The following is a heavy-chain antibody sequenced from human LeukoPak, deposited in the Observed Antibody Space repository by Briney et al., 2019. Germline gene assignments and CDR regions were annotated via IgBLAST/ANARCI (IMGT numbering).Heavy chain of an antibody. CDR2: IIPILGIA. J-gene: IGHJ4*02. CDR3: ARDLRSGYCSGGSCYSNYDY. V-gene: IGHV1-69*04. CDR1: GYTFTGYY. D-gene: IGHD2-15*01. Sequence: GASVKVSCKASGYTFTGYYMHWVRQAPGQGLEWMGRIIPILGIANYAQKFQGRVTITADKSTSTAYMELSSLRSEDTAVYYCARDLRSGYCSGGSCYSNYDYWGQGTLVTVSS.